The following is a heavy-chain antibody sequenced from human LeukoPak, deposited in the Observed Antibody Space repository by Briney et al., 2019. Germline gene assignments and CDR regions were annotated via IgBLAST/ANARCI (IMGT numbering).Heavy chain of an antibody. Sequence: PGGSLRLSCAASGFTFDDYAMHWVRQAPGKGLEWVSGISWNSGSIGYADSVKGRFTISRDNAKNSLYLQMSSLRAEDTALYYCAKGSSGWYVPPSLFDYWGQGTLVTVSS. V-gene: IGHV3-9*01. D-gene: IGHD6-19*01. CDR1: GFTFDDYA. CDR2: ISWNSGSI. J-gene: IGHJ4*02. CDR3: AKGSSGWYVPPSLFDY.